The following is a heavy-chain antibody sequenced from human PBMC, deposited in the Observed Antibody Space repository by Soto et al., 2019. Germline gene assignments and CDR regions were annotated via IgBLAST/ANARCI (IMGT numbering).Heavy chain of an antibody. CDR1: GGTFSSYA. D-gene: IGHD2-2*01. CDR2: IIPIFGTA. CDR3: ARDSADIVVVPAAMGLDY. J-gene: IGHJ4*02. V-gene: IGHV1-69*06. Sequence: SVKVSCKASGGTFSSYAISWVRQAPGQGLEWMGGIIPIFGTANYAQKFQGRVTITGDKSTSTAYMELSSLRSEDTAVYYCARDSADIVVVPAAMGLDYWGQGTLVTVSS.